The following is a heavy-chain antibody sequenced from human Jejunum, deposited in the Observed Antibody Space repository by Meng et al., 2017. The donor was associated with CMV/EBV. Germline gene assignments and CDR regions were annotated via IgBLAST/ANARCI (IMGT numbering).Heavy chain of an antibody. D-gene: IGHD1-26*01. CDR1: GYDYSDYG. Sequence: SRKTSGYDYSDYGISWVRQAPGQGLEWIGWVSSYTDNTKYAPKFQGRVTMTADASTTTAHLELRSLRSDDTAVYYCARKQWEPDYWGQGTLVTVSS. J-gene: IGHJ4*02. CDR2: VSSYTDNT. CDR3: ARKQWEPDY. V-gene: IGHV1-18*01.